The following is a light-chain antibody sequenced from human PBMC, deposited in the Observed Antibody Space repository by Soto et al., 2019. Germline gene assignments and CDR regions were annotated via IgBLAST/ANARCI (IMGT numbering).Light chain of an antibody. V-gene: IGKV1-33*01. CDR3: QQYDILPPFT. CDR2: AAS. Sequence: DIQMTQSPSSLSASIGDRVTITCQASQDIGVYLNWYRQKPGKAPKLLIYAASNLEPGVPSRFRGSGPGTEFSLTITSLQPEDIATYYCQQYDILPPFTFGPGTKVDI. CDR1: QDIGVY. J-gene: IGKJ3*01.